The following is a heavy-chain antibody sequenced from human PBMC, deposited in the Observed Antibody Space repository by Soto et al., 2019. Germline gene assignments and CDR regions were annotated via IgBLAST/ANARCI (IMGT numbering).Heavy chain of an antibody. D-gene: IGHD2-2*02. Sequence: GGSLRLSCAASGFTFDDYAMHWVRQAPGKGLEWVSGISWNSGSIGYADAVKGRFTISTDNAKNSLYLQMNSLRAEDTALYYCAKDQGCSSTSCYKGDYYYYYYMDVWGKGTTVTVSS. J-gene: IGHJ6*03. CDR3: AKDQGCSSTSCYKGDYYYYYYMDV. CDR1: GFTFDDYA. V-gene: IGHV3-9*01. CDR2: ISWNSGSI.